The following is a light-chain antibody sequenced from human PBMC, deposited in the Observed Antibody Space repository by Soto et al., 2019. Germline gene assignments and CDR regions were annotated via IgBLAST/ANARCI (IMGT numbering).Light chain of an antibody. CDR1: QSVNSQ. CDR2: DAS. V-gene: IGKV3-11*01. CDR3: QQRSDWPPFT. Sequence: EIVLTQSPATLSLSPGERATLSCRASQSVNSQLAWYQQKPGQAPRLLIYDASNRATGIPARFSGSGSGTDFTLTISSLXXXDFAVYYCQQRSDWPPFTFGPGTKVDIK. J-gene: IGKJ3*01.